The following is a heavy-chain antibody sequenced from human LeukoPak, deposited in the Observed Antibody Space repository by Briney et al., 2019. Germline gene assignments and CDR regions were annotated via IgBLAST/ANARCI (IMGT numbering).Heavy chain of an antibody. CDR2: IYYSGST. D-gene: IGHD4-17*01. J-gene: IGHJ4*02. CDR3: ARSLAYGDSDY. V-gene: IGHV4-59*01. Sequence: PSETLSLTCTVSGGSISSYYWSWIRQPPGKGLQWIGYIYYSGSTNYNPSLMSRVTISVDTSKNQFSLRLTSVTAADTAVYYCARSLAYGDSDYWGQGTLVTVSS. CDR1: GGSISSYY.